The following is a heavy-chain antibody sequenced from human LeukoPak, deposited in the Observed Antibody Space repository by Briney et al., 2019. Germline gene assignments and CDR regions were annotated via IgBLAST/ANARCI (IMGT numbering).Heavy chain of an antibody. CDR2: IRYDGSNK. CDR1: GFTFSSYG. J-gene: IGHJ4*02. V-gene: IGHV3-30*02. D-gene: IGHD2-2*02. CDR3: ARRYCSSTSCYKTFDY. Sequence: GGSLRLSCAASGFTFSSYGMHWVRQAPGKGLEWVAFIRYDGSNKYYADSVKGRFTISRDNAKNSLYLQMNSLRAEDTAVYYCARRYCSSTSCYKTFDYWGQGTLVTVSS.